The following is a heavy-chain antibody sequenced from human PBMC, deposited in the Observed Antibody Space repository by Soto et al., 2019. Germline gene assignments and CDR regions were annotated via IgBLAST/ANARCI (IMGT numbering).Heavy chain of an antibody. CDR3: AKMSRFLDHYFDY. CDR1: GFTFSNFW. CDR2: ISYGGSNK. Sequence: GGSLRLSCAASGFTFSNFWMHWVRQAPGKGLEWVAVISYGGSNKYYADSVKGRFTISRDNSKNTLYLQMNSLRAEDTAVYYCAKMSRFLDHYFDYWGQGTLVTVSS. D-gene: IGHD3-3*01. J-gene: IGHJ4*02. V-gene: IGHV3-30*18.